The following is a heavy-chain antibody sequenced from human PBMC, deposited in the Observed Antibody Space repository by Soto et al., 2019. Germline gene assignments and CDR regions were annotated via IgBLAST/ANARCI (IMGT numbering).Heavy chain of an antibody. V-gene: IGHV4-34*01. CDR2: INHSGST. Sequence: SETLSLTCAVYGGSFSGYYWSWIRQPPGKGLEWIGEINHSGSTNYNPSLKSRVTISVDTSKNQFSLKLSSVTAADTAVYYCARGRDIVVVPAAMEQTYYFDYWGQGTLVTVSS. J-gene: IGHJ4*02. D-gene: IGHD2-2*01. CDR3: ARGRDIVVVPAAMEQTYYFDY. CDR1: GGSFSGYY.